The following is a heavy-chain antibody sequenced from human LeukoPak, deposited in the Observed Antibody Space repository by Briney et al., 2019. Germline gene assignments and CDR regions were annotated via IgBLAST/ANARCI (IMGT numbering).Heavy chain of an antibody. CDR3: ARDTPPRDYCSSTSCPKPRYYYYYYMDV. CDR1: GGSISSGDYY. CDR2: IYYSGST. V-gene: IGHV4-30-4*08. D-gene: IGHD2-2*01. J-gene: IGHJ6*03. Sequence: SQTLSLTCTVSGGSISSGDYYWSWIRQAPGKGLEWIGYIYYSGSTYYNPSLKSRVTISVDTSKNQFSLKLSSVTAADTAVYYCARDTPPRDYCSSTSCPKPRYYYYYYMDVWGKGTTVTVSS.